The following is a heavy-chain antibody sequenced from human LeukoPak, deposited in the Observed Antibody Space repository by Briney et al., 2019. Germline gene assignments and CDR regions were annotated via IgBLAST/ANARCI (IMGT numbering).Heavy chain of an antibody. CDR1: GFTFDDYA. CDR2: INWDGGST. J-gene: IGHJ4*02. V-gene: IGHV3-43D*04. Sequence: GGSLRLSCAASGFTFDDYAMHWVRQAPGKGLEWVSLINWDGGSTYYADSVKGRFTISRDNSRNSLYLQMNSLRAEDTALYYCTATRDKYVWGSYLSDHWGQGTLVTVSS. CDR3: TATRDKYVWGSYLSDH. D-gene: IGHD3-16*02.